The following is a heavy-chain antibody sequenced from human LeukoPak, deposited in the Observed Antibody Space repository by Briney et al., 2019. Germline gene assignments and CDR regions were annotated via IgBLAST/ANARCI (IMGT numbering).Heavy chain of an antibody. CDR3: ARDLRGGYI. D-gene: IGHD4-23*01. Sequence: SETLSLTCTVSGGSVSNSLYYWSWIRQPPGKGLEYIGYIYYSGTTYYNPSLKSRVPISVDTSKNQFSLKLSSVTAADTAVYSCARDLRGGYIWGQGTMVTVSS. J-gene: IGHJ3*02. CDR1: GGSVSNSLYY. CDR2: IYYSGTT. V-gene: IGHV4-31*03.